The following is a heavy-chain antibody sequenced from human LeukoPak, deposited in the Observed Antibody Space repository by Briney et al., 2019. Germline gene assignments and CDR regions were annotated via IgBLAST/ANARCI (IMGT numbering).Heavy chain of an antibody. V-gene: IGHV4-4*02. D-gene: IGHD1-26*01. CDR1: GGSISSSNW. CDR2: IYHSGST. CDR3: ARGPPTWESAGYFDY. J-gene: IGHJ4*02. Sequence: PSGTLSLTCAVSGGSISSSNWWSWVRQPPGKGLEWIGEIYHSGSTNYNPSLKSRVTISVDKSKNQFSLKLSSVTAADTAVYYCARGPPTWESAGYFDYWGQGTLVTVSS.